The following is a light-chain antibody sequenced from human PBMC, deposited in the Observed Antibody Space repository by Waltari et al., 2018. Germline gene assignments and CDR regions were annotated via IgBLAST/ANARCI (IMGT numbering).Light chain of an antibody. V-gene: IGLV3-21*04. J-gene: IGLJ3*02. CDR3: QVWDSGSARQV. Sequence: SYVLTQPPSVSVAPGETARITCGGNNIGIKSVRWFQQKPGQPPVLVIHYDTDRPSGVPERFTGSNSGNTATLTISRVEAGDEADYYCQVWDSGSARQVFGGGTKVTVL. CDR1: NIGIKS. CDR2: YDT.